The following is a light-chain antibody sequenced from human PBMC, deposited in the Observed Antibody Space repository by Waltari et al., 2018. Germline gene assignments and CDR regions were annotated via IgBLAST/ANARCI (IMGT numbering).Light chain of an antibody. V-gene: IGLV2-8*01. J-gene: IGLJ1*01. Sequence: QSALTQPPSASGSPGQSVTIPRTGTSSSVGGYTSFSWSQQHPGKAPKLMIYEVNKRPSGVPDRFSGSKSGNTASLTVSGLQAEDEADYYCYSYAGSNTFVFGGGTEVTVL. CDR2: EVN. CDR1: SSSVGGYTS. CDR3: YSYAGSNTFV.